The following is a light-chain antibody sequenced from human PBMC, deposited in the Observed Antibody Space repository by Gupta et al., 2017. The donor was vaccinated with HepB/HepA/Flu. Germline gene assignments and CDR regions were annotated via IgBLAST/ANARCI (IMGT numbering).Light chain of an antibody. Sequence: QSALTQPASVSGSPGQSITISCPGTSSDIGGYNYVSWYQQPPGNAPKLMISDVSNRPSGVSKRISGSKSGNTASLTISGLQAEEEADYYCSSYTSSTTHVVFGGGTKLTVL. CDR2: DVS. CDR3: SSYTSSTTHVV. V-gene: IGLV2-14*03. CDR1: SSDIGGYNY. J-gene: IGLJ2*01.